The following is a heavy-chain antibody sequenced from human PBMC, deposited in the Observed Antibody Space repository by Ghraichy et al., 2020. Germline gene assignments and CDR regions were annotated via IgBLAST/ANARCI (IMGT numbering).Heavy chain of an antibody. CDR2: ISSSSSYI. CDR1: GFTFSSYS. D-gene: IGHD1-7*01. J-gene: IGHJ6*02. CDR3: ARGITGTTVRRYYGMDV. V-gene: IGHV3-21*01. Sequence: GGSLRLSCAASGFTFSSYSMNWVRQAPGKGLEWVSSISSSSSYIYYADSVKGRFTISRDNAKNSLYLQMNSLRAEDTAVYYCARGITGTTVRRYYGMDVWGQGTTVTVSS.